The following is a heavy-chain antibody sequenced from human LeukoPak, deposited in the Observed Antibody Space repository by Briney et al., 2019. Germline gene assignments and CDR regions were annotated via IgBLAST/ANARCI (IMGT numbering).Heavy chain of an antibody. Sequence: PGGSLRLSCVASEFTISSNYMNWVRQAPGKGLEWVSVIYSGGTTYYADSVKGRFTISRDISKNTLYLQMNSLRAEDTAVYYCATELRFLVYWGQGTLVTVSS. CDR1: EFTISSNY. CDR2: IYSGGTT. J-gene: IGHJ4*02. D-gene: IGHD3-3*01. V-gene: IGHV3-66*01. CDR3: ATELRFLVY.